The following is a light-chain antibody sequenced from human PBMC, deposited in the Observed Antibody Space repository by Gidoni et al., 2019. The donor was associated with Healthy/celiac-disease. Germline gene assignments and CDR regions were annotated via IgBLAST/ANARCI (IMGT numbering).Light chain of an antibody. Sequence: SYELTQPPSVSFSPGQTASITCSGDKLGDKYACWYQQKPGQSPVLVIYQDSKRPSGIPERFSGSNSGNTATLTISGTQAMDEADYYCQAWDSSPNVVFGGGTKLTVL. J-gene: IGLJ2*01. CDR1: KLGDKY. V-gene: IGLV3-1*01. CDR2: QDS. CDR3: QAWDSSPNVV.